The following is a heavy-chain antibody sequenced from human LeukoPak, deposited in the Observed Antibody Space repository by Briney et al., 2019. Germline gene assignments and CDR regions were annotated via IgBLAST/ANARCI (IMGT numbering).Heavy chain of an antibody. J-gene: IGHJ5*02. Sequence: ASVKVSCKASGGTFSSYAISWVRQAPGQGLKWMGRIIPIFGTAYYAQEFQGRVTITMDESTSTAYMELRSLRSEDTAVYYCAGDSSGVLLWFDPWGQGTLVTVSS. D-gene: IGHD6-19*01. CDR1: GGTFSSYA. V-gene: IGHV1-69*05. CDR2: IIPIFGTA. CDR3: AGDSSGVLLWFDP.